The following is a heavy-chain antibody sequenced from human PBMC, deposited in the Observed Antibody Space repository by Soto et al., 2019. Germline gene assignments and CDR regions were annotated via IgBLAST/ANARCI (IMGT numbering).Heavy chain of an antibody. CDR3: ARASVRGYVVVVAATWYDAFDI. CDR1: GGSISSGGYY. V-gene: IGHV4-31*03. Sequence: SETLSLTCTVSGGSISSGGYYWSWIRQHPGKGLEWIGYIYYSGSTYYNPSLTSRVTISVDTAKNQFSLKLSSVTAADTAVYYCARASVRGYVVVVAATWYDAFDIWGQGTMVTVSS. CDR2: IYYSGST. D-gene: IGHD2-15*01. J-gene: IGHJ3*02.